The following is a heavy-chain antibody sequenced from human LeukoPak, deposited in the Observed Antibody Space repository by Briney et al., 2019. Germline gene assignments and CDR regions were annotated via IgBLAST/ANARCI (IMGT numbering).Heavy chain of an antibody. J-gene: IGHJ3*01. V-gene: IGHV4-59*08. CDR3: AHGGTGYNVYQI. CDR1: GGSISSYY. D-gene: IGHD3-9*01. CDR2: IEYSGST. Sequence: PSQTLSLPCNVSGGSISSYYWTWIRQPPGSRLEWIGHIEYSGSTTYNPSLKSRVTISVDTPRNQFSLKLSSVAAADTAAYYCAHGGTGYNVYQIWGRETLDSVPT.